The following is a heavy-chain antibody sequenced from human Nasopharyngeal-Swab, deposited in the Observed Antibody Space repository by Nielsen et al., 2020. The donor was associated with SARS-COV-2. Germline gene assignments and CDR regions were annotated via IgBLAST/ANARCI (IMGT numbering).Heavy chain of an antibody. J-gene: IGHJ6*03. D-gene: IGHD7-27*01. CDR1: GGSFSADY. CDR2: INHSGST. CDR3: ARGLSGIVPSPILGLGPYYYYYYMDV. V-gene: IGHV4-34*01. Sequence: GSLRLSCAVYGGSFSADYWGWIRQPPGRGLEWTGEINHSGSTNYNPSLKSRVTISVDPSKNQFSLRLSSVTAADTAVYYCARGLSGIVPSPILGLGPYYYYYYMDVWGKGTTVTVSS.